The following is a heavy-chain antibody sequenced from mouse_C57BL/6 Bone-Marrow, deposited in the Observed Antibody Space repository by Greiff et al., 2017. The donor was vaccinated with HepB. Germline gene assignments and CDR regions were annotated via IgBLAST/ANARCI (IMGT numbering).Heavy chain of an antibody. Sequence: QVQLQQSGAELVRPGASVTLSCKASGYTFTDYEMHWVKQTPVHGLEWIGAIDPETGGTAYNQKFKGKAILTADKSSSTPNMELRSLTSEDSAVYYCTRKRYDGSAWFAYGGQGTLVTVSA. J-gene: IGHJ3*01. CDR2: IDPETGGT. CDR1: GYTFTDYE. D-gene: IGHD2-3*01. CDR3: TRKRYDGSAWFAY. V-gene: IGHV1-15*01.